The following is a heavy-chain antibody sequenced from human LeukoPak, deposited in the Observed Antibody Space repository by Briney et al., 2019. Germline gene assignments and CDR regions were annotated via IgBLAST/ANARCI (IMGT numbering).Heavy chain of an antibody. CDR1: GFTFSSYG. CDR3: ATKTSGTYGYFEY. J-gene: IGHJ4*02. D-gene: IGHD1-26*01. V-gene: IGHV3-23*01. Sequence: GGSLRLSCAASGFTFSSYGMSWVRQTPGKGLEWVSVIHGSGVYTLYADSVKGRLTISRDNSKNTLYLQMNSLRAEDTAIYFCATKTSGTYGYFEYWGQGTLVTVSS. CDR2: IHGSGVYT.